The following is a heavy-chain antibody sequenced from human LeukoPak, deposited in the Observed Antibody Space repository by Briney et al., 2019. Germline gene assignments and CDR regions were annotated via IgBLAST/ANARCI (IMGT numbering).Heavy chain of an antibody. J-gene: IGHJ4*02. CDR3: AKGHTSLAP. V-gene: IGHV3-7*01. Sequence: GGSLRLSCAASGFSFTTSWLSWVRQAPGKGLEWVASIEQDGSEKYYVDSVKGGFAISRDNAKNSLFLQVNSLRAEDTAVYYCAKGHTSLAPGGQGALVTVSS. CDR2: IEQDGSEK. D-gene: IGHD5-18*01. CDR1: GFSFTTSW.